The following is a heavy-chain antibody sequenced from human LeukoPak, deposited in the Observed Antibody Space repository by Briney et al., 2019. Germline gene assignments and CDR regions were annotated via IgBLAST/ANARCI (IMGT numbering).Heavy chain of an antibody. D-gene: IGHD3-9*01. CDR3: AKDREYYDIFAWFDP. V-gene: IGHV3-7*03. CDR1: GFTFSSYE. J-gene: IGHJ5*02. CDR2: IKQDGSEK. Sequence: LAGGSLRLSCAASGFTFSSYEMSWVRQAPGKGLEWVANIKQDGSEKYYVDSVKGRFTISRDNAKNSLYLQMSSLRAEDTAVYYCAKDREYYDIFAWFDPWGQGTLVTVSS.